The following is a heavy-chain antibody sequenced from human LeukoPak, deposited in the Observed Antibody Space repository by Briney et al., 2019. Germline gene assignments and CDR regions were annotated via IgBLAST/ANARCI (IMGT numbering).Heavy chain of an antibody. CDR2: IIPIFGTA. J-gene: IGHJ4*02. CDR1: GGTFSSYA. D-gene: IGHD3-22*01. Sequence: SVKVSCKASGGTFSSYAISWVRQAPGQGLEWMGGIIPIFGTANYAQKFQGGVTITADESTSTAYMELSSLRSEDTAVYYCASDHYYDSSGSLGDYWGQGTLVTVSS. V-gene: IGHV1-69*01. CDR3: ASDHYYDSSGSLGDY.